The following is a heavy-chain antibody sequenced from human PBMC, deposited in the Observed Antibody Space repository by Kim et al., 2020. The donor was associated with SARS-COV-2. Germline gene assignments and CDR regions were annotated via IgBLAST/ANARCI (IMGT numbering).Heavy chain of an antibody. CDR1: GGSISSGGYY. Sequence: SETLSLTCTVSGGSISSGGYYWSWIRQHPGKGLEWIGYIYYSGSTYYNPSLKSRVTISVDTSKNQFSLKLSSATAADTAVYYCARYLPLLFGSGSYHFDYWGQGTLVTVSS. V-gene: IGHV4-31*03. J-gene: IGHJ4*02. CDR2: IYYSGST. CDR3: ARYLPLLFGSGSYHFDY. D-gene: IGHD3-10*01.